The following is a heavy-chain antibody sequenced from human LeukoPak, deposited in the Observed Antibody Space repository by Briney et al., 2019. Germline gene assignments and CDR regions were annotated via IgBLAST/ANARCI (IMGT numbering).Heavy chain of an antibody. D-gene: IGHD1-26*01. V-gene: IGHV1-18*01. CDR2: ISGYNGNT. J-gene: IGHJ3*02. Sequence: GASVKVSCKASGYTFTSYGINWVRQAPGQGLEWMGWISGYNGNTDYAQNLQGRVTMTTDTSTNTAYMELRSLRSDDTAVYYCARDLSLVGATTASDIWGQGTMVTVSS. CDR3: ARDLSLVGATTASDI. CDR1: GYTFTSYG.